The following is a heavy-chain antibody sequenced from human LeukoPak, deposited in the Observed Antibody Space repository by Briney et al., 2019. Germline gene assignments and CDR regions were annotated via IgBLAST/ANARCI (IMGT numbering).Heavy chain of an antibody. V-gene: IGHV1-2*02. Sequence: ASVKVSCKASGYTFTGYYMHWVRQAPGQGLEWMGWINPNSGGTNCAQKFQGRVTMTRDTSISTAYMELSRLRSDDTAVYYCARVGFIAGTFDYWGQGTLVTVSS. D-gene: IGHD6-13*01. J-gene: IGHJ4*02. CDR3: ARVGFIAGTFDY. CDR1: GYTFTGYY. CDR2: INPNSGGT.